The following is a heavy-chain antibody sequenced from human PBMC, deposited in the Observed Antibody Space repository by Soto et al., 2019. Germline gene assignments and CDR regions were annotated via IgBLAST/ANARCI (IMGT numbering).Heavy chain of an antibody. Sequence: SETLSLTCTVSGGSISSDFYYWTWIRQHPGKGLEWIGYIYYSGSTYYNPSLKSRITMSLDTSKNQFSLKLSSVTAADTAVYYCARQYHSSGYWFDYWGQGTLVTVSS. J-gene: IGHJ4*02. CDR1: GGSISSDFYY. CDR3: ARQYHSSGYWFDY. V-gene: IGHV4-31*03. D-gene: IGHD3-22*01. CDR2: IYYSGST.